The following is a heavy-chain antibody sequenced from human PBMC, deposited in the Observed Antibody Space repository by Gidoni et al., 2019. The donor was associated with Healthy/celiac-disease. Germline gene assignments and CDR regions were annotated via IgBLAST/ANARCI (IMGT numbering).Heavy chain of an antibody. D-gene: IGHD3-22*01. J-gene: IGHJ4*02. CDR3: ASAFDSSGYYYPDY. V-gene: IGHV1-69*02. Sequence: QVQLVQSGAEVKKPGSSVKVPCTASGGTFSSYTISWVRQAPGQGLEWMGRIIPILGIANYAQKFQGRVTITADKSTSTAYMELSSLRSEDTAVYYCASAFDSSGYYYPDYWGQGTLVTVSS. CDR1: GGTFSSYT. CDR2: IIPILGIA.